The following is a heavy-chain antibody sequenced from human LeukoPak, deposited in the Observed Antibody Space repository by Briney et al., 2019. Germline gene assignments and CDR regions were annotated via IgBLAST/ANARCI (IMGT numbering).Heavy chain of an antibody. Sequence: GASVKVSCKAAGYTFTGYYMFWVRQAPGQGLEWMGGIIPIFGTANYAQKFQGRVTITADESTSTAYMELSSLRSEDTAVYYCARDYYDSSGYYNFQWGQGTLVTVSS. CDR1: GYTFTGYY. CDR3: ARDYYDSSGYYNFQ. D-gene: IGHD3-22*01. V-gene: IGHV1-69*13. CDR2: IIPIFGTA. J-gene: IGHJ4*02.